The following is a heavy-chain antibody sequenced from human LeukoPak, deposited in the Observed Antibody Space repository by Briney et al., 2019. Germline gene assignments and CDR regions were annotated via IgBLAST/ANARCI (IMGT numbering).Heavy chain of an antibody. D-gene: IGHD2-15*01. CDR1: GYTFISHG. CDR2: ISAYNGNT. V-gene: IGHV1-18*01. CDR3: ARGPYCSGGTCYSQYFDY. J-gene: IGHJ4*02. Sequence: ASVKVSCKASGYTFISHGISWVRQAPGQGLEWMGWISAYNGNTNYAQKLQGRVTMTTDTSTSTAYMELRSLRSDDTAVYYCARGPYCSGGTCYSQYFDYWGQGTLVTVSS.